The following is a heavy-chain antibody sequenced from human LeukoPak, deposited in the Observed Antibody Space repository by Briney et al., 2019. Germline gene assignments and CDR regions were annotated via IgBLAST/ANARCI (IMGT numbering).Heavy chain of an antibody. D-gene: IGHD3-22*01. V-gene: IGHV1-46*01. CDR1: GYTFTSHY. CDR2: INPIVGST. CDR3: SRDKPYYYDSKHAFDF. J-gene: IGHJ3*01. Sequence: GASVKVSCKASGYTFTSHYMHWVRQAPGQGLEWMGIINPIVGSTSYAQKFQGRVTLTRDTSTSPVYMELSSLRSEDTAVYYCSRDKPYYYDSKHAFDFWGQGTMVTVRS.